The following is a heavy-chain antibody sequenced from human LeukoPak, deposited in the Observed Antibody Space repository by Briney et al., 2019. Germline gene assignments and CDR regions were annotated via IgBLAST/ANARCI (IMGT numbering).Heavy chain of an antibody. V-gene: IGHV3-15*01. CDR1: GFTFSNAW. D-gene: IGHD2-21*02. Sequence: GGSLRLSCAASGFTFSNAWMSWVHQAPGKGLEWVGRIKSKTDGGTTDYAAPVKGRFTISRDDSKNTLYLQMNSLKTEDTAVYYCTSSDPGYCGGDCYSYWFDYWGQGTLVTASS. CDR3: TSSDPGYCGGDCYSYWFDY. CDR2: IKSKTDGGTT. J-gene: IGHJ4*02.